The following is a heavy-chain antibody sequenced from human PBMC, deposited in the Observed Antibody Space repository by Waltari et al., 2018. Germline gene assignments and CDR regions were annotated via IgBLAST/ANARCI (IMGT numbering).Heavy chain of an antibody. Sequence: QLQLQESGPGLVKPSETLSLTCTVSGGSISSSSYYWGWIRQPPGKGLEWIGSIYYSGSTYYNPSLKSRVTISVDTSKNQFSLELSSVTAADTAVYYCARERAALTYYFDYWGQGTLVTVSS. CDR2: IYYSGST. J-gene: IGHJ4*02. D-gene: IGHD6-6*01. CDR3: ARERAALTYYFDY. V-gene: IGHV4-39*07. CDR1: GGSISSSSYY.